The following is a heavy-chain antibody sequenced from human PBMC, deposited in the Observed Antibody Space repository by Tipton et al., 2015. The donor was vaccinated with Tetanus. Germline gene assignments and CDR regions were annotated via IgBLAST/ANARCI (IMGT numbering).Heavy chain of an antibody. V-gene: IGHV3-21*05. CDR1: GFTFRNYG. D-gene: IGHD2-21*02. Sequence: QLVQSGGGVVQPEKFLRLSCAASGFTFRNYGMNWVRQAPGKALEWISFISMASDSIYYADSVKGRFTISRDNAKNSLFLQMNSLRAEDTAVYYCARGRLAVTTQGYYFDYWGQGTLVTVSS. J-gene: IGHJ4*02. CDR2: ISMASDSI. CDR3: ARGRLAVTTQGYYFDY.